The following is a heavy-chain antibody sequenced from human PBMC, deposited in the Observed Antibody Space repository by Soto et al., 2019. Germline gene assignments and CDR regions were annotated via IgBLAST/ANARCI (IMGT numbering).Heavy chain of an antibody. CDR2: IYYSGST. D-gene: IGHD1-20*01. J-gene: IGHJ5*02. Sequence: NPSETLSLTCTVSGGSISSSSYYWGWIRQPPGKGLEWIGSIYYSGSTYYNPSLKSRVTISVDTSKNQFSLKLSSVTAADTAEYYCARNNRWFDPWGQGTLVTVS. V-gene: IGHV4-39*01. CDR3: ARNNRWFDP. CDR1: GGSISSSSYY.